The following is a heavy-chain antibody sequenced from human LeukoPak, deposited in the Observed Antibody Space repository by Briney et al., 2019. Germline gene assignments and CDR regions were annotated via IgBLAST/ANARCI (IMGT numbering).Heavy chain of an antibody. V-gene: IGHV1-46*01. CDR3: ASHMYSGSYI. CDR1: GYTFTSKY. J-gene: IGHJ3*02. D-gene: IGHD1-26*01. Sequence: ASVKVSCKASGYTFTSKYMHWVRQAPGQGLEWMGLINPSGGSTTYAQRFQGRVTMTRDTSTSTVYMELSSLRSEDTAVYYCASHMYSGSYIWGQGTMVTVSS. CDR2: INPSGGST.